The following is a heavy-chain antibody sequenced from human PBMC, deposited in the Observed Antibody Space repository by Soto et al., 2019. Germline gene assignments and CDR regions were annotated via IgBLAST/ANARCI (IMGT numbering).Heavy chain of an antibody. Sequence: GGSLRLSCAASGFTFSSYGMHWVRQAPGKGLEWVAVIWYDGSNKYYADSVKGRFTISRDNSKNTLYLQMNSLRAEDTAVYYCAREIGSSFRPPRWFDPWGQGTLVTVSS. J-gene: IGHJ5*02. D-gene: IGHD3-16*02. V-gene: IGHV3-33*01. CDR3: AREIGSSFRPPRWFDP. CDR2: IWYDGSNK. CDR1: GFTFSSYG.